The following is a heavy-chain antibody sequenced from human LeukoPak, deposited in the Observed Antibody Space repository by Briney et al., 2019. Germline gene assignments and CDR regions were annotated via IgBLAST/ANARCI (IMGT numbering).Heavy chain of an antibody. CDR2: IRSKANSYAT. CDR3: TSPVFDPYYDSSGPLFG. V-gene: IGHV3-73*01. J-gene: IGHJ4*02. D-gene: IGHD3-22*01. Sequence: PGGSLRLSCAASGFTFSGSAMHWVRQASGKGLEWVGRIRSKANSYATAYAASVKGRFTISRDDSKNTAYLQMNSLKTEDTAVYYCTSPVFDPYYDSSGPLFGWGQGTLVTVSS. CDR1: GFTFSGSA.